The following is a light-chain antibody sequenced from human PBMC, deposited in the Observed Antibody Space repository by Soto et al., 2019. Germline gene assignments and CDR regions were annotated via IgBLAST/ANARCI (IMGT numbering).Light chain of an antibody. V-gene: IGLV1-40*01. Sequence: QSVLTRPPSVSGAPGQRVTISCTGTSSNIGAGQDVHWYRQLPGAAPKFLISDSNNRASGVPDRFSVSKSGASASLAITGLRAEDEGDYFCQSYGTSLSGLYVFGTGTKVTVL. CDR1: SSNIGAGQD. J-gene: IGLJ1*01. CDR2: DSN. CDR3: QSYGTSLSGLYV.